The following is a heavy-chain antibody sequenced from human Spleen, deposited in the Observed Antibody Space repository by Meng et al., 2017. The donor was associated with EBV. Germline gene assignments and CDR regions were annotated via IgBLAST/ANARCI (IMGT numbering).Heavy chain of an antibody. CDR3: ARGGGSGILSVQNWFDP. J-gene: IGHJ5*02. CDR2: INTNTGNP. D-gene: IGHD3-10*01. V-gene: IGHV7-4-1*02. Sequence: QVQWVQSGSELSKPGASVKVSCKASGYTFTSYSVNWVRQAPGQGLEWMGWINTNTGNPTYAQGFTGRFVFSLDTSVSTAYLQISSLKAEDTAVYYCARGGGSGILSVQNWFDPWGQGTLVTVSS. CDR1: GYTFTSYS.